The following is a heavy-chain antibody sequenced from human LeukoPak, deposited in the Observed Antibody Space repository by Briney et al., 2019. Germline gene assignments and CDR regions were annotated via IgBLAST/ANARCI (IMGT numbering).Heavy chain of an antibody. Sequence: SQTLSLTCAVSGGSISSGGYSWSWIRQPPGKGLEWIGYIYHSGSTYYNPSLKSRVTISVDRSKNQFSLKLSSVTAADTAVYYCARRLRRLGYFDYWGQGTLVTVSS. V-gene: IGHV4-30-2*01. CDR3: ARRLRRLGYFDY. D-gene: IGHD4-17*01. CDR1: GGSISSGGYS. CDR2: IYHSGST. J-gene: IGHJ4*02.